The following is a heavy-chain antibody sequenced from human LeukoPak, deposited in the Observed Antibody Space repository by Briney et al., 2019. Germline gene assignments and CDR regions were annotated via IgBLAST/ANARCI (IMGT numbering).Heavy chain of an antibody. CDR1: GYTFTSYG. Sequence: GASVKVSCKASGYTFTSYGISWVRQAPGQGLEWMGWISAYNGNTNYAQKLQGRVTMTTDTSTSTAYMELRSLRSDDTAVYYCARAKAWDDFWSGSYFPPYDPWGQGTVVTVSS. V-gene: IGHV1-18*01. D-gene: IGHD3-3*01. CDR3: ARAKAWDDFWSGSYFPPYDP. J-gene: IGHJ5*02. CDR2: ISAYNGNT.